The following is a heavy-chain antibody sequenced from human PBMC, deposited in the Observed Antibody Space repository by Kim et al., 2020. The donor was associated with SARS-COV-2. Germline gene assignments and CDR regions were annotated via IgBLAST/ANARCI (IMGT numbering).Heavy chain of an antibody. Sequence: ASVKVSCKASGYTFTSYGISWVRQAPGQGLEWMGWISAYNGNANYAQKLQGRVTMTTDTSTSTAYMELRSLRSDDTAVYYCARDLEMGGWFDPWGQGTLVTVSS. J-gene: IGHJ5*02. CDR2: ISAYNGNA. CDR3: ARDLEMGGWFDP. D-gene: IGHD3-16*01. CDR1: GYTFTSYG. V-gene: IGHV1-18*01.